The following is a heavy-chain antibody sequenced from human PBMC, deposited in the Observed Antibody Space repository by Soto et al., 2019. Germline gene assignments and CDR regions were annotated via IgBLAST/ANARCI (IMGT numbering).Heavy chain of an antibody. CDR3: SRQIAPAFPDPIDY. CDR1: GGSISSSSYS. J-gene: IGHJ4*02. D-gene: IGHD2-2*01. CDR2: IPSSGSP. Sequence: SETLSLTCTVFGGSISSSSYSWGWIRQPPGKGLAWLGSIPSSGSPYYNPTLKSRVTISVDTSKNQFSLKLSSVTAADTAVYYGSRQIAPAFPDPIDYWGQGTLVTVSS. V-gene: IGHV4-39*01.